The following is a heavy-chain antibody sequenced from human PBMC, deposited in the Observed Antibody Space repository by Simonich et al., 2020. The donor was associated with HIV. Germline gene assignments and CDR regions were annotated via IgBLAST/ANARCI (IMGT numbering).Heavy chain of an antibody. V-gene: IGHV4-34*01. CDR1: GGSFSGYY. CDR3: ARGFPFISLGSY. D-gene: IGHD2-15*01. CDR2: VNHSGSA. Sequence: QVQVKQWGAGLLKPSETLSLTCAVYGGSFSGYYWSWIRQPPGKGLEWIGEVNHSGSATYNASLNSRITISVDTSENQFSLKLSSVTAADTAVYYCARGFPFISLGSYWGQGTLVTVSS. J-gene: IGHJ4*02.